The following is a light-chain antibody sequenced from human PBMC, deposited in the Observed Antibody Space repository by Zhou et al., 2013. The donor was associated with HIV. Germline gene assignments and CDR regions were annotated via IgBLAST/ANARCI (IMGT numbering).Light chain of an antibody. CDR2: KAS. V-gene: IGKV1-5*03. Sequence: DIQMTQSPSTLSASMGDTVTITCRASQSISNWLAWYQQKPGEAPKLLISKASTLESGVPSRFSGSGSGTEFTLTINSLRPDDFATYYCQQSSNTPPTFGGGTQVGIK. J-gene: IGKJ4*01. CDR3: QQSSNTPPT. CDR1: QSISNW.